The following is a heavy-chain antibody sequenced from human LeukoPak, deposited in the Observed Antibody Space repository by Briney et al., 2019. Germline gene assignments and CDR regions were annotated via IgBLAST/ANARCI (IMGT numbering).Heavy chain of an antibody. CDR1: GGTFSSYA. CDR3: ARDHYGSGSYYNY. V-gene: IGHV1-69*06. J-gene: IGHJ4*02. Sequence: SVKVSCKASGGTFSSYAISWVRQAPGQGLEWMGGIIPIFGTANYAQKFQGRVTITADKSTSTAYMELRSLRSDDTAVYYCARDHYGSGSYYNYWGQGTLVTVSS. CDR2: IIPIFGTA. D-gene: IGHD3-10*01.